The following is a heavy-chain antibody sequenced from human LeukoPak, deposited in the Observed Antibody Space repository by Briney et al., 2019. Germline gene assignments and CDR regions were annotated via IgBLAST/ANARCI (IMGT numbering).Heavy chain of an antibody. CDR3: AREDSSGWYYFDY. CDR1: GNTFTRYW. J-gene: IGHJ4*02. CDR2: ISAYNGNT. D-gene: IGHD6-19*01. V-gene: IGHV1-18*04. Sequence: GESLKISCKGSGNTFTRYWIGWVRQAPGQGLEWMGWISAYNGNTNYAQKLQGRVTMTTDTSTSTAYMELRSLRSDDTAVYYCAREDSSGWYYFDYWGQGTLVTVSS.